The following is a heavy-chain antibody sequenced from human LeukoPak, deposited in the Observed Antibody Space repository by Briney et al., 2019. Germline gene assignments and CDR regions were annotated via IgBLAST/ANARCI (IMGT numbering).Heavy chain of an antibody. CDR1: GGSFSGYY. CDR2: INHSGST. Sequence: SETLSLTCAVYGGSFSGYYWSWIRPPPGKGLEWIGEINHSGSTNYNPSLKSRVTISVDTSKNQFSLKLSSVTAADTAVYYCARVSSNRSSWYLDYWGQGTLVTVSS. J-gene: IGHJ4*02. V-gene: IGHV4-34*01. D-gene: IGHD6-13*01. CDR3: ARVSSNRSSWYLDY.